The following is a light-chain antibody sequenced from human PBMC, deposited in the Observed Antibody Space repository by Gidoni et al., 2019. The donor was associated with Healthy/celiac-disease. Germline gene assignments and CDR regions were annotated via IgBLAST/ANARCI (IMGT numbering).Light chain of an antibody. CDR3: AAWDDSLNGHYV. V-gene: IGLV1-44*01. CDR1: SSNIGNNT. CDR2: INN. J-gene: IGLJ1*01. Sequence: QSVLTQPPSASGPPGQRVTVSCSVSSSNIGNNTVNWYQQLPGTAPKLLIYINNQRPSGVPARFSGSKSGTSASLAISALQSEDEADYYCAAWDDSLNGHYVFGTGTKVTVL.